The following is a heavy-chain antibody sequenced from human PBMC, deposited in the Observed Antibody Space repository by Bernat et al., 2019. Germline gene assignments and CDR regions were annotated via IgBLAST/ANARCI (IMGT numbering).Heavy chain of an antibody. J-gene: IGHJ3*02. CDR1: GFTFSSYA. CDR3: AKTISVIGYCSGGSCYHAFDI. V-gene: IGHV3-23*01. CDR2: ISGSCGCT. D-gene: IGHD2-15*01. Sequence: EVQLLESGGGLVQPGGALRLSCAASGFTFSSYAMSWVRQAPGKGLEWVSAISGSCGCTYYADSVKGRFTISRDNSKNTLYLQMNSLRAEDTAVYYCAKTISVIGYCSGGSCYHAFDIWGQGTMVTVSS.